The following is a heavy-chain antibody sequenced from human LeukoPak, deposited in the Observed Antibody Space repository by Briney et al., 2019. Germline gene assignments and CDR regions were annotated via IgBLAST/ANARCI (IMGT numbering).Heavy chain of an antibody. Sequence: ASVKVSCKASGYTFTSYGISWVRQAPGQGLEWMGWISAYNGNTNYAQKLQGRVTMTTDTSTSTAYMELRSLRSDDTAVYYCARALYCSGGSRYAYYGMDVWGQGTTVTVSS. CDR2: ISAYNGNT. CDR1: GYTFTSYG. CDR3: ARALYCSGGSRYAYYGMDV. V-gene: IGHV1-18*01. J-gene: IGHJ6*02. D-gene: IGHD2-15*01.